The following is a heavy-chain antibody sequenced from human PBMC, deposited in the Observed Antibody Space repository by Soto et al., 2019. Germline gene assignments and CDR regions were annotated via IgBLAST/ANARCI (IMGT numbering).Heavy chain of an antibody. CDR1: EYSFSSEW. Sequence: GESLNISWKCSEYSFSSEWMGWVRQMPGKGLEWMGIIYPGDSDTRYSPSFQGQVTISADKSISTAYLQWSGLRPEDTAVYFCARAPTSRFDYWGQGTQVTVSS. CDR3: ARAPTSRFDY. CDR2: IYPGDSDT. J-gene: IGHJ4*02. V-gene: IGHV5-51*01.